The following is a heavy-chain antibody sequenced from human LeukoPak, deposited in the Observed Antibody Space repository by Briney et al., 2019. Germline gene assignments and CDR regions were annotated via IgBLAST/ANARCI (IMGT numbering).Heavy chain of an antibody. V-gene: IGHV1-69*04. Sequence: SVKVSCKASGGTFSSYAMSWVRQAPGQGLEWMGRIIPILGIANYAQKFQGRVTITADKSTSTAYMELSSLRSEDTAVYYCARALYYYGSGSSDYWGQGTLVTVSS. CDR3: ARALYYYGSGSSDY. CDR2: IIPILGIA. D-gene: IGHD3-10*01. J-gene: IGHJ4*02. CDR1: GGTFSSYA.